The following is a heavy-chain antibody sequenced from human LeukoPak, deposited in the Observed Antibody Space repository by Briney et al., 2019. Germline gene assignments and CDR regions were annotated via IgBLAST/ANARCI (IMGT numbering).Heavy chain of an antibody. V-gene: IGHV1-2*02. CDR3: AREIGGILVFDY. Sequence: ASVKVSCKASGYTFTSYGFSWVRQAPGQGLEWMGWINPNSGDSHHAQKFQGRVTMTRDTSISTAYMELSRLRSDDTAVYYCAREIGGILVFDYWGQGTLVTVSS. D-gene: IGHD5-18*01. J-gene: IGHJ4*02. CDR2: INPNSGDS. CDR1: GYTFTSYG.